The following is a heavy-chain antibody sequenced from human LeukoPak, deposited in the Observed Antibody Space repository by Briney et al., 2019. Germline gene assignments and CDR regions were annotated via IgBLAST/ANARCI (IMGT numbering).Heavy chain of an antibody. CDR2: IYYSGST. V-gene: IGHV4-39*01. CDR1: GGSISSSSYY. Sequence: KASETLSLTCTVSGGSISSSSYYWGWLRQPPGKGLEWIGSIYYSGSTYYNPSLKSRVTISVDTSKNQFSLKLSSVTAADTAVYYCARQADSSGYYYGYYYYMDVWGKGTTVTVSS. CDR3: ARQADSSGYYYGYYYYMDV. D-gene: IGHD3-22*01. J-gene: IGHJ6*03.